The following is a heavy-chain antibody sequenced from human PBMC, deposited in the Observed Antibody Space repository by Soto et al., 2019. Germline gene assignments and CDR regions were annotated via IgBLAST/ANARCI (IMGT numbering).Heavy chain of an antibody. D-gene: IGHD6-13*01. Sequence: PSETLSLTCAVYGGSFSGYYWSWIRQPPGKGLEWIGRIYYSGSTFYNPSLKSRVTMSVDTSKSQVSLELSSVTAADTALYYCARHKVPYSSNWYFDYWGQGTPVTVSS. CDR2: IYYSGST. J-gene: IGHJ4*02. CDR3: ARHKVPYSSNWYFDY. V-gene: IGHV4-34*01. CDR1: GGSFSGYY.